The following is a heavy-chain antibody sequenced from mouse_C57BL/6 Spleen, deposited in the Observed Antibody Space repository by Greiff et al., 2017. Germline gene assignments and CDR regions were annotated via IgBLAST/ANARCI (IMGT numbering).Heavy chain of an antibody. V-gene: IGHV1-76*01. CDR2: IYPGSGNT. Sequence: VQGVESGAELVRPGASVKLSCKASGYTFTDYYINWVKQRPGQGLEWIARIYPGSGNTYYNEKFKGKATLTAEKSSSTAYMQLSSLTSEDSAVYFCARSDYGNPFAYWGQGTLVTVSA. J-gene: IGHJ3*01. CDR3: ARSDYGNPFAY. D-gene: IGHD2-1*01. CDR1: GYTFTDYY.